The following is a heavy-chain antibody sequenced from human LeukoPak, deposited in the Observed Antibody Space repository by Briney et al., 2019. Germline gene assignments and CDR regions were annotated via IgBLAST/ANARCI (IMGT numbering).Heavy chain of an antibody. Sequence: PSETLSLTCTVSGGSISSGSYYWSWIRQPAGKGLEWIGRIYTSGSTNYNPSLKSRVTISVDTSKNQFSLKLSSVTAADTAVYYCASEANWGATSFDYWGQGTLVTVSS. CDR2: IYTSGST. J-gene: IGHJ4*02. D-gene: IGHD7-27*01. CDR3: ASEANWGATSFDY. CDR1: GGSISSGSYY. V-gene: IGHV4-61*02.